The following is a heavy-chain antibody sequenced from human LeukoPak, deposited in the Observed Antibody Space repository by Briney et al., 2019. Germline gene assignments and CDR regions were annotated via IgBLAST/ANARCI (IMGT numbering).Heavy chain of an antibody. CDR2: VSHSGSDT. J-gene: IGHJ4*02. D-gene: IGHD6-6*01. Sequence: GGSLRLSCAASGFTFSNHGMSWVRQASGKGLEWVSAVSHSGSDTYYADSVKGRFTFSRDNSKNTLYLQMNSLRAEDTAVYYCAKRVPYSSSSVYFDNWGQGTLVTVSS. V-gene: IGHV3-23*01. CDR3: AKRVPYSSSSVYFDN. CDR1: GFTFSNHG.